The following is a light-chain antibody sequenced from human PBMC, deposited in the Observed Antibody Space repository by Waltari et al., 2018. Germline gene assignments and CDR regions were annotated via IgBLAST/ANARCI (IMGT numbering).Light chain of an antibody. CDR2: GAS. Sequence: EIVMTQSPVTLSVSPGERATLSCRASQSISSNLAWYQQKPGQSPRLLTQGASTRATGIPARFSGSGSGTDFTLTISSLQSEDFAVYFCQQYNTWPTFGGGTKVEIK. CDR3: QQYNTWPT. J-gene: IGKJ4*01. CDR1: QSISSN. V-gene: IGKV3-15*01.